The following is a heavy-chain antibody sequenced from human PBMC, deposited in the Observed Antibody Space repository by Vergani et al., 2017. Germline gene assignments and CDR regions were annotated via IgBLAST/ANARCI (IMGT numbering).Heavy chain of an antibody. Sequence: QVQLQESGPGLVKPSGTLSLTCAVSGGSISSSNWWSWVRQPPGKGLEWFGEIYHSGSTNYNPSLKSRVTISVDKSKNQFSLKLSSVTAADTAVYYCARAQIDYYDSSGSTDFDYWGQGTLVTVSS. CDR1: GGSISSSNW. CDR2: IYHSGST. V-gene: IGHV4-4*02. D-gene: IGHD3-22*01. J-gene: IGHJ4*02. CDR3: ARAQIDYYDSSGSTDFDY.